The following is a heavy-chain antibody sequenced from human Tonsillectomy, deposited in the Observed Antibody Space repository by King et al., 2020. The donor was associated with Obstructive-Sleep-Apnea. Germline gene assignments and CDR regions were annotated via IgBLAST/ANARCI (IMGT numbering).Heavy chain of an antibody. CDR1: GFTFSSYG. CDR2: IRYDGSNK. Sequence: VQLVESGGGVVHPGRSLRLSCAASGFTFSSYGMHWVRQAPGKGLEWVAFIRYDGSNKYYADSVKGRFTISRDNSKNTLYLQMNSLRAEDTAVYYCAKDSIAVGAFDYWGQGTLVTVSS. V-gene: IGHV3-30*02. D-gene: IGHD6-19*01. J-gene: IGHJ4*02. CDR3: AKDSIAVGAFDY.